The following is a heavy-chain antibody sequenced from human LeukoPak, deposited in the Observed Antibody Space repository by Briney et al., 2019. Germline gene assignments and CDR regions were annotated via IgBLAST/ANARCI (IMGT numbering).Heavy chain of an antibody. Sequence: GGSLRLSCAASGFTFSNYWMHWVRQAPGKGLVYVSRINSDGSSANYADSVQGRFTISRDNAKNTLYLEMNSLRADDTAVYYCARPVTGTYAHFWGQGTLVTVSS. CDR2: INSDGSSA. V-gene: IGHV3-74*01. CDR1: GFTFSNYW. D-gene: IGHD1-1*01. CDR3: ARPVTGTYAHF. J-gene: IGHJ4*02.